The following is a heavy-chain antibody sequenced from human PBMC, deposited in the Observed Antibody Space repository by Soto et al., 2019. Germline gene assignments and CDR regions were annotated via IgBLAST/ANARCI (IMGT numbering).Heavy chain of an antibody. D-gene: IGHD2-8*01. CDR2: IHYSGST. J-gene: IGHJ4*02. V-gene: IGHV4-39*01. CDR1: GDSIGTTHSY. Sequence: SESLSLTCTVSGDSIGTTHSYWAWIRQSPGKGLEWIGNIHYSGSTYYMPSLRSRVTLSVDTSKNQFSLRLTSVTAEDTAVYYCARHEGNGNVWPLDYWGQGILVTVSS. CDR3: ARHEGNGNVWPLDY.